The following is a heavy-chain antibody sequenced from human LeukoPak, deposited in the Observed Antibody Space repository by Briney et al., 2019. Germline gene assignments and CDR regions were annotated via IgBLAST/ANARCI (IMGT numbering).Heavy chain of an antibody. J-gene: IGHJ3*02. CDR2: IWYDGSNK. CDR1: GFTFSSYG. V-gene: IGHV3-33*01. CDR3: ARGHYYGSGSYYNDAFDI. Sequence: PGGSLRLSCAASGFTFSSYGMHWVRQAPGKWLEWVSVIWYDGSNKYYADSVKGRFTISRDNSKNTLYLQTNSLRAEDTAVYYCARGHYYGSGSYYNDAFDIWGQGTMVTVSS. D-gene: IGHD3-10*01.